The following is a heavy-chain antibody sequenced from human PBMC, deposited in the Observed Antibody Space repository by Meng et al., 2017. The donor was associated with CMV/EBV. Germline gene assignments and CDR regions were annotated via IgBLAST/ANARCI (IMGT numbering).Heavy chain of an antibody. J-gene: IGHJ4*02. V-gene: IGHV3-48*04. D-gene: IGHD3-3*01. Sequence: GGPLRLSCAASGFTFSSYSMNWVRQAPGKGLEWVSYISSSSSTIYYADSVKGRFTISRDNAKNSLYLQMNSLRAEDTAVYYCARGQDYDFWSGSYWGQGTLVTVSS. CDR1: GFTFSSYS. CDR3: ARGQDYDFWSGSY. CDR2: ISSSSSTI.